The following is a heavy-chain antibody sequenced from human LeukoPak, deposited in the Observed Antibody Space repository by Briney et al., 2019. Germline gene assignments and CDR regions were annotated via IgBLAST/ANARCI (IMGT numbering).Heavy chain of an antibody. CDR3: TRDWRNMAFDY. CDR1: GFPLSNFW. D-gene: IGHD2/OR15-2a*01. CDR2: IISDGTTT. V-gene: IGHV3-74*01. Sequence: GGSLRLSCTASGFPLSNFWMHWVRQVPGKGQVWVSRIISDGTTTSYADSVKGRFTISRDNAKNTLYLQMNSLRADDTAVYYCTRDWRNMAFDYWGQGTLVTVSS. J-gene: IGHJ4*02.